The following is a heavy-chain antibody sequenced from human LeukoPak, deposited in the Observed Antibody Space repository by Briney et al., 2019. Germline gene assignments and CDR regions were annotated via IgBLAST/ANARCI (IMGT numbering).Heavy chain of an antibody. J-gene: IGHJ3*02. Sequence: SGTLSLTCTVSGGSISSGGYYWSWIGQHPGKGLEWIGYMYYSGSTYYNPSLKSRVTIAVDTSKNQFSLKLSSVTAADTAVYHCARILIAVAGTRAFDIWGQGTMVTVSS. CDR1: GGSISSGGYY. V-gene: IGHV4-31*03. D-gene: IGHD6-19*01. CDR2: MYYSGST. CDR3: ARILIAVAGTRAFDI.